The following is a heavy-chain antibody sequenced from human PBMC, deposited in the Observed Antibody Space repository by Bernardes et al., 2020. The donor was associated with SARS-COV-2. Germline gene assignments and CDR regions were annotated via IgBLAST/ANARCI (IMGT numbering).Heavy chain of an antibody. CDR3: ARERGALVTGESFYHGMDV. CDR2: IKQDVSET. V-gene: IGHV3-7*01. J-gene: IGHJ6*04. CDR1: RFTFFRFC. D-gene: IGHD5-18*01. Sequence: GGSLRLSCAASRFTFFRFCMSWVRLAPGKWLELLANIKQDVSETYYVDSVKVRFTISRDNARNSLYLQMHSLSAEDTAIYYCARERGALVTGESFYHGMDVWGKGTTVIVSS.